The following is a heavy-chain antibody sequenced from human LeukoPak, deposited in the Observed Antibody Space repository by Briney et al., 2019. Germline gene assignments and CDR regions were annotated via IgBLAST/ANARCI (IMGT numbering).Heavy chain of an antibody. Sequence: PAGGSLRLSCAASGFTFSSYGMHWARQAPGKGLEWVAFIRYDGSNKYYADSVKGRFTISRDNSKNTLYLQMNSLRAEDTAVYYCAKLDSELIDYWGQGTLVTVSS. J-gene: IGHJ4*02. CDR3: AKLDSELIDY. D-gene: IGHD2-15*01. CDR1: GFTFSSYG. CDR2: IRYDGSNK. V-gene: IGHV3-30*02.